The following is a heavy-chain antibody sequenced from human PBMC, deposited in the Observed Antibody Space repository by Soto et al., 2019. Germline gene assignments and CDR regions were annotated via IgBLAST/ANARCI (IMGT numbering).Heavy chain of an antibody. V-gene: IGHV2-5*02. CDR2: IYWDDDK. D-gene: IGHD2-15*01. CDR3: AHRRSLQFLGYCSGGSCPLEAYYFDY. CDR1: GFSLSTSGVG. Sequence: QITLKESGPTLVKPTQTLTLTCTFSGFSLSTSGVGVGWIRQPPGKALEWLALIYWDDDKRYSPSLKSRLTITKDTSKNQVVLTMTNMDPVDTATYYCAHRRSLQFLGYCSGGSCPLEAYYFDYWGQGTLVTVSS. J-gene: IGHJ4*02.